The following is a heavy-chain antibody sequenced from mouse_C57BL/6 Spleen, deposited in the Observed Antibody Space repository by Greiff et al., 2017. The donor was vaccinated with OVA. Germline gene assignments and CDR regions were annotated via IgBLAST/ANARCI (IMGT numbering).Heavy chain of an antibody. Sequence: VKLMESGPELVKPGASVKLSCKASGYTFTSYDINWVKQRPGQGLEWIGWIYPRDGSTKYNEKFKGKATLTVDTSSSTAYMELHSLTSEDSAVYFCARWDYGSSLYAMDYWGQGTSVTVSS. V-gene: IGHV1-85*01. CDR1: GYTFTSYD. CDR3: ARWDYGSSLYAMDY. J-gene: IGHJ4*01. CDR2: IYPRDGST. D-gene: IGHD1-1*01.